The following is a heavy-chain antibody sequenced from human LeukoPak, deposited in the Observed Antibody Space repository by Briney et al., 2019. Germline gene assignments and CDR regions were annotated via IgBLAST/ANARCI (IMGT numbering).Heavy chain of an antibody. Sequence: GESLKIPCKGSGYSFTSYWIGWVRQMPGKGLEWMGIIYPGDSDTRYSPSFQGQVTISADKSVSTAYLQWSSVKASDTAMYYCGRPIYGDYGYFDLWGRGTLVTVSS. CDR2: IYPGDSDT. CDR3: GRPIYGDYGYFDL. V-gene: IGHV5-51*01. CDR1: GYSFTSYW. D-gene: IGHD4-17*01. J-gene: IGHJ2*01.